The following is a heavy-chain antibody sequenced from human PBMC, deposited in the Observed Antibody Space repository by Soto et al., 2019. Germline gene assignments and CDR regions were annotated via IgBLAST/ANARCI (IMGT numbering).Heavy chain of an antibody. CDR1: GGSFSKFA. CDR2: IIPTLGPT. CDR3: ARDDATHCGDDCYRYFYYGMDV. D-gene: IGHD2-21*02. V-gene: IGHV1-69*01. J-gene: IGHJ6*02. Sequence: QVQLVQSGTEVKTPGSSVKVSCKASGGSFSKFAINWVRQAPGQGLEWMGGIIPTLGPTDYAHKFQGRVTITADEATRTAYMELSGLRSEDTAVYYCARDDATHCGDDCYRYFYYGMDVWGQGTTVTVSS.